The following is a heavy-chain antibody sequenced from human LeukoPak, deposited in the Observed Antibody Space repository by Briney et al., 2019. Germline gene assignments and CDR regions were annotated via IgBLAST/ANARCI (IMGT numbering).Heavy chain of an antibody. CDR1: GGTFSSYA. CDR2: IIPIFGTA. CDR3: ARDQSPTVVTPDWYFDL. Sequence: GASVKVSCKASGGTFSSYAISWVRQAPGQGLEWMGGIIPIFGTANYAQKFQGRVTITADESTSTAYMELSSLRSEDTAVYYCARDQSPTVVTPDWYFDLWGRGTLVTVSS. D-gene: IGHD4-23*01. J-gene: IGHJ2*01. V-gene: IGHV1-69*13.